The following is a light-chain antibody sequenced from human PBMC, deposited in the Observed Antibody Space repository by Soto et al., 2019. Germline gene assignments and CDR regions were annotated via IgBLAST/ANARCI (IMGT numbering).Light chain of an antibody. CDR3: QQNYSTPLA. Sequence: DIQMTQSPFSLSASLGDRVTITFRASQSISRDLNWYQQKPGKAPNLLIYAASTLESGVPSRFSGSGSGTDFTLTISSLQLEDFATYYCQQNYSTPLAFGGGTKVDIK. CDR1: QSISRD. V-gene: IGKV1-39*01. J-gene: IGKJ4*01. CDR2: AAS.